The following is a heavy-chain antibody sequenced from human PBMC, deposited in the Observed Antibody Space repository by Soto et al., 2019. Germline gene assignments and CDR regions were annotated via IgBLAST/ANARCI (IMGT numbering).Heavy chain of an antibody. CDR3: ARDATGAAAGFEYFQH. V-gene: IGHV1-2*04. J-gene: IGHJ1*01. D-gene: IGHD6-13*01. CDR1: GYTFTGYY. Sequence: ASVKVSCKASGYTFTGYYMHWVRQAPGQGLEWMGWINPNSGGTNYAQKFQGWVTMTRDTSISTTYMELSRLRSDETAVYYCARDATGAAAGFEYFQHWGQGTLVTVSS. CDR2: INPNSGGT.